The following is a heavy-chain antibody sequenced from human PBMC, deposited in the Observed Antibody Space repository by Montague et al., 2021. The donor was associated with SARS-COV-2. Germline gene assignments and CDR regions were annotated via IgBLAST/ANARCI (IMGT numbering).Heavy chain of an antibody. J-gene: IGHJ4*02. CDR1: GGSISSCSYY. D-gene: IGHD5-18*01. V-gene: IGHV4-39*01. CDR3: ARSVTGYSYDIPLDY. Sequence: SETLSLTCTVSGGSISSCSYYWIRKPQPPGMELQCIGSIYYGGSTNPNPSRRSRVTIAVDTSKNQFTLRLISVTAADTTVYYCARSVTGYSYDIPLDYWGQGTLVTVSS. CDR2: IYYGGST.